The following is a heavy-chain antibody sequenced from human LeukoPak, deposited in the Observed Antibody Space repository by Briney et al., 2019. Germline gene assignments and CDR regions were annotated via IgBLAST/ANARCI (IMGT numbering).Heavy chain of an antibody. CDR2: MSTDGSST. CDR3: ARPYSSSWHDAFDI. CDR1: GFTFSSYW. Sequence: EGSLRLSCGASGFTFSSYWMHWVRQAPGKGLVWVSSMSTDGSSTTYAESVRGRFTISRDNAKNTLYLQMNSLRAEDTAVYYCARPYSSSWHDAFDIWGQGTMVTVSS. J-gene: IGHJ3*02. D-gene: IGHD6-13*01. V-gene: IGHV3-74*03.